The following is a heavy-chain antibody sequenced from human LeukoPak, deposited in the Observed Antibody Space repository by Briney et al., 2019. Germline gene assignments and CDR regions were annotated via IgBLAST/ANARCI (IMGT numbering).Heavy chain of an antibody. J-gene: IGHJ4*02. D-gene: IGHD2-2*01. V-gene: IGHV5-51*01. CDR1: GYSFTSYW. CDR3: ARPYCSSTSCYRTSFDY. Sequence: GESLKISCKGSGYSFTSYWIGWVRQMPGKGLEWMGIIYPGDSDTRYSPSFQGQVTISADKSISTAYLQWSSLKASDTAMYYCARPYCSSTSCYRTSFDYWGQGTLVTVSS. CDR2: IYPGDSDT.